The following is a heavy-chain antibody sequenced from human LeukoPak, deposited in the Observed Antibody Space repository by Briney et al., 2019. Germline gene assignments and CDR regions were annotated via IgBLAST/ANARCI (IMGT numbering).Heavy chain of an antibody. CDR3: AGPPRYCSSTSCSFDY. CDR2: INPNSGGT. J-gene: IGHJ4*02. V-gene: IGHV1-2*02. D-gene: IGHD2-2*01. CDR1: GYTFTGYY. Sequence: GASVKVSCKASGYTFTGYYMHWVRQAPGQGLEWMGWINPNSGGTNYAQKFQGRVTMTRDTSTSTVYMELSSLRSEDTAVYYCAGPPRYCSSTSCSFDYWGQGTLVTVS.